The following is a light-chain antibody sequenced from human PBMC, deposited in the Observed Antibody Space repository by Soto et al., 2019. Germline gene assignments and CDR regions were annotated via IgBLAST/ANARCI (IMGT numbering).Light chain of an antibody. J-gene: IGKJ4*01. CDR3: QQYGRSSLT. CDR2: GAS. Sequence: EIVLTQSPCTLSLSPGERATLSCRASQSVSSSYLAWYQQKPGQAPRLLIYGASSRATGIPDRFSGSGSGTDFTLTISRLEPEDFAVYYCQQYGRSSLTFGGGTKVDIK. CDR1: QSVSSSY. V-gene: IGKV3-20*01.